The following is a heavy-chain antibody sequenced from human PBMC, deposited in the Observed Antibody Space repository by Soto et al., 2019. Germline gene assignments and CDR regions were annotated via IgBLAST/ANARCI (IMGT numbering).Heavy chain of an antibody. Sequence: SVTVSCKASVYTFNSYGISWVRQAPEQGLEWMGWISAYNGNTNYAQKLQGRVTMTTDTSTSTAYMELRSLRSDDTAVYYCARTSLERTVTTDYYYYYYMDVWGKGTTVTVSS. CDR3: ARTSLERTVTTDYYYYYYMDV. CDR1: VYTFNSYG. D-gene: IGHD4-17*01. CDR2: ISAYNGNT. V-gene: IGHV1-18*01. J-gene: IGHJ6*03.